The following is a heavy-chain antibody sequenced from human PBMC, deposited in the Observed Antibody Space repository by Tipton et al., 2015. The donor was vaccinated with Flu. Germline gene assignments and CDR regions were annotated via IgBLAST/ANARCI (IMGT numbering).Heavy chain of an antibody. CDR3: AIGEYQLGWFDP. V-gene: IGHV4-30-4*01. J-gene: IGHJ5*02. Sequence: TLSLTCTVSGGSISSGDYYWSWIRQPPGKGLEWIGYIYYSGSTYYNPSLKSRVTISVDTSKNQFSLKLSSVTAADTAVYYCAIGEYQLGWFDPWGQGTLVTVSS. CDR2: IYYSGST. CDR1: GGSISSGDYY. D-gene: IGHD2-2*01.